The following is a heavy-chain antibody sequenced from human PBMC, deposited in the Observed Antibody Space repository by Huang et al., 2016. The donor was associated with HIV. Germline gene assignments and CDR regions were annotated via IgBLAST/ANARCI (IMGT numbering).Heavy chain of an antibody. CDR3: ARHFSYYDSSGYTPWDAFDI. CDR2: IYESGST. D-gene: IGHD3-22*01. V-gene: IGHV4-39*01. J-gene: IGHJ3*02. Sequence: QLQLQGSGPGLVKPSETLSLTCTVSGGSITSSSYYWGWIRPPPGKGLEWVGSIYESGSTDYNPSLKGRVTVSVDTSKNQCSLKLSSVTAADTAVYYCARHFSYYDSSGYTPWDAFDIWGQGTMVTVSS. CDR1: GGSITSSSYY.